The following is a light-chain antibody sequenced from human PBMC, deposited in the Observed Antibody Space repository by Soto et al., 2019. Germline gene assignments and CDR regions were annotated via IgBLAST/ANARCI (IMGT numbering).Light chain of an antibody. V-gene: IGLV2-14*01. Sequence: QSALAQPASVSGSPGQSITISCTGTRSDVGRYNYVSWYQQHPGKAPKLMIYEVTYRPSGVSARFSGSKSGNTAFLTISGLQAEDEADYYCSSYSTTSSPHVLFGGGTKVTVL. CDR3: SSYSTTSSPHVL. CDR1: RSDVGRYNY. CDR2: EVT. J-gene: IGLJ2*01.